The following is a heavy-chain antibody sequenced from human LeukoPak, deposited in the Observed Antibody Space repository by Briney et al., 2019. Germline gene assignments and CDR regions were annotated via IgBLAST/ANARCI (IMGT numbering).Heavy chain of an antibody. CDR3: ARVLLWFGELPNYMDV. CDR1: GGSISSYY. Sequence: PSETLSLTCTVSGGSISSYYWSWIRQPPGKGLEWIGSIYHSGSTYYNPSLKNRVTISVDTSKNQFSLKLSSVTAADTAVYYCARVLLWFGELPNYMDVWGKGTTVTVSS. V-gene: IGHV4-38-2*02. J-gene: IGHJ6*03. D-gene: IGHD3-10*01. CDR2: IYHSGST.